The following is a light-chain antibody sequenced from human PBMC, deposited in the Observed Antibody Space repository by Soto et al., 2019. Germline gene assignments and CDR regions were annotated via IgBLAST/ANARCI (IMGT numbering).Light chain of an antibody. J-gene: IGLJ1*01. CDR1: SSDVGGYDY. V-gene: IGLV2-8*01. Sequence: QSALTQPPSASGSPGQPVTISCTGTSSDVGGYDYVPWYQQYPGTAPKLLIYEVSKRPSGVPDRFSGSKSDNTASLTVSGLQADDEADYYCNSYARDINVLFGTGTKVTVL. CDR2: EVS. CDR3: NSYARDINVL.